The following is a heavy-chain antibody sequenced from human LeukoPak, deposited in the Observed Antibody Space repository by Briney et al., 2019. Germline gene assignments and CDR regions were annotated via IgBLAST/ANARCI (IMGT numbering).Heavy chain of an antibody. J-gene: IGHJ4*02. Sequence: KASETLSLTCTVSGGSISSSSYYWGWIRQPPGKGLEWIGSIYYSGSTYYNPSLKSRVTISVDTSKNQFSLKLSSVTAADTAVYYCARRTGDEGYFDYWGQGTLVTVSS. CDR3: ARRTGDEGYFDY. CDR2: IYYSGST. D-gene: IGHD7-27*01. V-gene: IGHV4-39*01. CDR1: GGSISSSSYY.